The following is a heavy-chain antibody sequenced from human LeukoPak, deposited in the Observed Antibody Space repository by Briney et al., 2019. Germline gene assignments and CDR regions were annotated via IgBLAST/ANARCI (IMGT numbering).Heavy chain of an antibody. CDR2: MNPNSGNT. CDR1: GYTFTSYD. J-gene: IGHJ4*02. D-gene: IGHD1-26*01. Sequence: ASVKVSCKASGYTFTSYDINWVRRATGQGLEWMGWMNPNSGNTGYAQKFQGRVTMTRNTSISTAYMELSSLRSEDTAVYYRARGYGGSYTGRWGRAKAYYFDYWGQGTLVTVSS. V-gene: IGHV1-8*01. CDR3: ARGYGGSYTGRWGRAKAYYFDY.